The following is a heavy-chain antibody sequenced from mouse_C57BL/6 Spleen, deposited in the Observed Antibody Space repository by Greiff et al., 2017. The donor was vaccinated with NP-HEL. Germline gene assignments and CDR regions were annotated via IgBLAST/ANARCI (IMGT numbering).Heavy chain of an antibody. Sequence: QVQLQQPGAELARPGASVKLSCKASGYTFTSYGISWVKQRTGQGLEWIGEIYPRSGNTYYNEKFKGKATLTADKSSSTASMELSSLTSEDSAVYFCARAYGSSFAWFAYWGQGTLVTVSA. CDR1: GYTFTSYG. CDR3: ARAYGSSFAWFAY. V-gene: IGHV1-81*01. CDR2: IYPRSGNT. D-gene: IGHD1-1*01. J-gene: IGHJ3*01.